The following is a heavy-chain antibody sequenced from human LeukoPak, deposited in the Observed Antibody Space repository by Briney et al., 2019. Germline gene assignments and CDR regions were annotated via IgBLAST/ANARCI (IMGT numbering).Heavy chain of an antibody. J-gene: IGHJ4*02. CDR3: AKKRGRYSYAIDY. V-gene: IGHV3-23*01. D-gene: IGHD5-18*01. CDR1: GFTFSSYA. CDR2: IWGSGRSP. Sequence: GGSLRLSCAASGFTFSSYAMSWVRQAPVKGLECVSAIWGSGRSPYYADSGKGRFTISRDNSKNTLDLEMNSLRAEDTAVDYCAKKRGRYSYAIDYWGQGTLVTGSS.